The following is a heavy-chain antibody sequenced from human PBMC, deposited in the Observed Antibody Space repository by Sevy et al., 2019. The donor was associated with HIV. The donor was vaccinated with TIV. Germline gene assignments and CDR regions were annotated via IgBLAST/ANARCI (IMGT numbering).Heavy chain of an antibody. CDR1: GYTFTSYY. CDR3: ALGRGGWYAFDY. J-gene: IGHJ4*02. CDR2: INPNSGGT. Sequence: ASVKVSCKASGYTFTSYYMHWVRQAPGQGLEWMGWINPNSGGTNYAQKFQGRVTMTRDTSISTAYMELSRLRSDDTAVYYCALGRGGWYAFDYWGQGTLVTVSS. V-gene: IGHV1-2*02. D-gene: IGHD6-19*01.